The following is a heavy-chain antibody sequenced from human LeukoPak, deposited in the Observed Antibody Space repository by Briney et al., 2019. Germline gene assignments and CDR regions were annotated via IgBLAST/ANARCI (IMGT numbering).Heavy chain of an antibody. CDR2: IKPDGSDK. V-gene: IGHV3-7*01. CDR3: ARGRGLEY. CDR1: GFTFNNFW. Sequence: PGGSLRLSCAASGFTFNNFWMNWVRQAPGKGLEWVANIKPDGSDKYYVDSVKGPFTISRDNAKNSLFLQMNSLRAEDTAVYYCARGRGLEYWGQGTLVTVSS. J-gene: IGHJ4*02.